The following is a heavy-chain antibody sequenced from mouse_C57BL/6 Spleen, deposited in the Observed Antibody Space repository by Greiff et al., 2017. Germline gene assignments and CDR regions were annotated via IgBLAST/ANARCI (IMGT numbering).Heavy chain of an antibody. CDR2: ISYDGSN. CDR1: GYSITSGYY. CDR3: ARAGVGNYVDY. V-gene: IGHV3-6*01. J-gene: IGHJ2*01. D-gene: IGHD2-14*01. Sequence: DVHLVESGPGLVKPSQSLSLTCSVTGYSITSGYYWNWIRQFPGNKLEWMGYISYDGSNNYNPSLKNRISITRDTSKNQFFLKLNSVTTEDTATYYCARAGVGNYVDYWGQGTTLTVSS.